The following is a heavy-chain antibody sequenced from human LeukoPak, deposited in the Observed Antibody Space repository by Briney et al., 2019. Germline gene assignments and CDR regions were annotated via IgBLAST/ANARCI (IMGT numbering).Heavy chain of an antibody. Sequence: SGPTLVNPTQTPTLTCTFSGFSLSTSGVSVGWIRQPPGKALESLALIYWDDDKRYSPSLRSRLTITKDTSKNQVVLTMTNVDPVDTATYYCARGFPFDHWGQGTLVTVSS. CDR3: ARGFPFDH. J-gene: IGHJ4*02. CDR2: IYWDDDK. CDR1: GFSLSTSGVS. D-gene: IGHD3-22*01. V-gene: IGHV2-5*02.